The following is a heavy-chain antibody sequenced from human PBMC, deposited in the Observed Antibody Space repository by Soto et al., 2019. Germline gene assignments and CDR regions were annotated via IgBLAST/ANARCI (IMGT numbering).Heavy chain of an antibody. V-gene: IGHV4-39*01. J-gene: IGHJ4*02. Sequence: SETLSLTCTVSGGSISSSSYYWGWIRQPPGKGLEWIGSIYYSGSTYYNPSLKSRVTISVDTSKNQFSLKLSSVTAADTAVYYCARKVALVLTQAPFDYWGQGTLVTVSS. CDR3: ARKVALVLTQAPFDY. CDR1: GGSISSSSYY. CDR2: IYYSGST. D-gene: IGHD2-21*01.